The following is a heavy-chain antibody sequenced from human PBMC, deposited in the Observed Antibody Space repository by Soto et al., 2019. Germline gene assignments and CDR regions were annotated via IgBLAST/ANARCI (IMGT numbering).Heavy chain of an antibody. Sequence: QVQLVQSGAEVKKPGASVKVSCQASGYTFTSYGISWVRQAPGQGLEWMGWISAYNGKTNYAQNLQGRVTMTTDTSTSTAYMELRSLRSDDTAVYYCAPSLGYCSGGSCLVYWGQGTLVTVSS. D-gene: IGHD2-15*01. CDR3: APSLGYCSGGSCLVY. CDR1: GYTFTSYG. V-gene: IGHV1-18*01. CDR2: ISAYNGKT. J-gene: IGHJ4*02.